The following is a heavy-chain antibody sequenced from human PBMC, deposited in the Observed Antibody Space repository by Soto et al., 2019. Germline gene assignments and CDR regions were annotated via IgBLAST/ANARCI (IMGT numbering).Heavy chain of an antibody. D-gene: IGHD3-22*01. V-gene: IGHV3-30*18. CDR2: ISYDGSNK. J-gene: IGHJ4*02. CDR1: GFTFSSYG. CDR3: AKDAPYYYDSSGYYGPFDY. Sequence: LRLSCAASGFTFSSYGIHWVRQAPGKGLEWVALISYDGSNKYYADSVKGRFTISRDNSKNTLYLQMNSLRAEDMAMYYCAKDAPYYYDSSGYYGPFDYWGQGTLVTVSS.